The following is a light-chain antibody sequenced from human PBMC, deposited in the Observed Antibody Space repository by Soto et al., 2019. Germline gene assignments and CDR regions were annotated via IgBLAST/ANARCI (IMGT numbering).Light chain of an antibody. CDR2: AAS. J-gene: IGKJ1*01. Sequence: DIQLTQSPSFLSPSIGESVTITCRASQVISTSLAWYQVKPGKAPKLLIYAASTLESGVPSRFSGSGSGTEFTLTISSLQPDDFATYYCQHYNSYPEAFGQGTKVDIK. CDR3: QHYNSYPEA. V-gene: IGKV1-9*01. CDR1: QVISTS.